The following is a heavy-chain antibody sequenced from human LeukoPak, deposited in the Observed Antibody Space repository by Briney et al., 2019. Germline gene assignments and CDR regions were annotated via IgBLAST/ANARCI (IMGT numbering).Heavy chain of an antibody. CDR3: ARSSVNWFDP. CDR1: GYIFSNYW. V-gene: IGHV5-51*01. CDR2: IYPGDSQT. Sequence: GESLKISCKGSGYIFSNYWIGWVRQMRGKGLEWMGIIYPGDSQTRYNPSFQGQVTMSVDKSSSTAYLQWSSLKASDTAMYYCARSSVNWFDPWGQGTLVTVSS. J-gene: IGHJ5*02. D-gene: IGHD3-3*01.